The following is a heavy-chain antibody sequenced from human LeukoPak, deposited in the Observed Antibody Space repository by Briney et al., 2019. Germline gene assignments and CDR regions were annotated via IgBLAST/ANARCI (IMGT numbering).Heavy chain of an antibody. CDR1: GFTFSDYY. CDR2: ISGGGGST. V-gene: IGHV3-23*01. CDR3: AKEGGYSYGSPFDY. D-gene: IGHD5-18*01. J-gene: IGHJ4*02. Sequence: GGSLTLSCAASGFTFSDYYMSWIRQAPGKGLEWVSAISGGGGSTYYADSVKGRFTISRGNSKNTLYLQMNSLRAEDTAVYYCAKEGGYSYGSPFDYWGQGTLVTVSS.